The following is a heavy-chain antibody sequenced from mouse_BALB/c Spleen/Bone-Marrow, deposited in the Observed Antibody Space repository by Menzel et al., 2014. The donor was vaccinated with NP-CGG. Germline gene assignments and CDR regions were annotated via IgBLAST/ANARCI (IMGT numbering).Heavy chain of an antibody. D-gene: IGHD1-1*01. CDR2: INPSNGRI. CDR3: ARKYYGSSYVWYFDV. J-gene: IGHJ1*01. V-gene: IGHV1S81*02. CDR1: GYTFTSYW. Sequence: QVQLQQSGAELVKPGASVKLSCKASGYTFTSYWMQWVKQRPVQGLEWIGEINPSNGRINYNEKFKSKATLTVDKSSSTAYMQLSSLTSEDSAVYYCARKYYGSSYVWYFDVWGAGTTVTVSS.